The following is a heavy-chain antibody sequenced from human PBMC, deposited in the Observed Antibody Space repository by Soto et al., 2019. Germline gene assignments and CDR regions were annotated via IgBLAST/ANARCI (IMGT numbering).Heavy chain of an antibody. CDR1: GYIFTNHY. Sequence: ASVKVSCKASGYIFTNHYIHWVRQAHGQGLEWMGIINPSGGSTNYLQKFQGRITMTRDTSTSTVYMELSSLRSEDTAVYFCARADYYDSSGFYYDCWGQGSLVTVSS. D-gene: IGHD3-22*01. CDR2: INPSGGST. CDR3: ARADYYDSSGFYYDC. J-gene: IGHJ4*02. V-gene: IGHV1-46*01.